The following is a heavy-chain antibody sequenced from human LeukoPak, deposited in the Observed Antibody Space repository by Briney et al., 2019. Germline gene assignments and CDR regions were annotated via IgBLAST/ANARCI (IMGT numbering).Heavy chain of an antibody. CDR2: ISSSGSTI. J-gene: IGHJ6*02. Sequence: GGSLRLSCAASGFTFSSYGMHWIRQAPGKGLEWVSYISSSGSTIYYADSVKGRFTISRDNAKNSLYLQMNSLRAEDTAVYYCARLIITMVRGVIPSYGMDVWGQGTTVTVSS. CDR1: GFTFSSYG. CDR3: ARLIITMVRGVIPSYGMDV. V-gene: IGHV3-48*04. D-gene: IGHD3-10*01.